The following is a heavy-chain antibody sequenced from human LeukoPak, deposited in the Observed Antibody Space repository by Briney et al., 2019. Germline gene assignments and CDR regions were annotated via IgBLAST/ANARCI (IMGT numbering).Heavy chain of an antibody. CDR2: INSFGGSM. J-gene: IGHJ4*02. D-gene: IGHD4-17*01. CDR1: RSTFTNFY. V-gene: IGHV1-46*01. Sequence: VASVKVSCKASRSTFTNFYIHWVRQAPGQGFEWMGIINSFGGSMTYAQKFQGRVTMTRDTSTSTVYMELSSLRSEDTGVYYCTLFDYGDYDYWGQGTLVTVSS. CDR3: TLFDYGDYDY.